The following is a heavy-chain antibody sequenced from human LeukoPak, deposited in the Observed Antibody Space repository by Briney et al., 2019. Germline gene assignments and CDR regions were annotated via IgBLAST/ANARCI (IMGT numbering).Heavy chain of an antibody. CDR1: GGSFSGYY. J-gene: IGHJ6*02. V-gene: IGHV4-59*08. D-gene: IGHD3-16*01. Sequence: SETLSLTCAVYGGSFSGYYWSWIRQPPGKGLEWIGYIYYSGSTNYNPSLKSRVTISVDTSKNQFSLKLSSVTAADTAVYYCARLGPNYYYYGMDVWGQGTTVTVSS. CDR3: ARLGPNYYYYGMDV. CDR2: IYYSGST.